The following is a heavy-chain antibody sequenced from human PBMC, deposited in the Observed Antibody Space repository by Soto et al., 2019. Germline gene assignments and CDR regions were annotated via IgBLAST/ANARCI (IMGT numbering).Heavy chain of an antibody. Sequence: SGPTLVNPTETLTLTCTVSGFSLSNTRMRVTWIRQPPGKALEWLAHIFSDNERSYSTSLQGRLTISKDTSGSQVVLSMTNVDPVDTATYYCARMNVDSYQFYYAMDVWGQGTTVTVSS. CDR1: GFSLSNTRMR. V-gene: IGHV2-26*01. CDR3: ARMNVDSYQFYYAMDV. D-gene: IGHD4-17*01. CDR2: IFSDNER. J-gene: IGHJ6*02.